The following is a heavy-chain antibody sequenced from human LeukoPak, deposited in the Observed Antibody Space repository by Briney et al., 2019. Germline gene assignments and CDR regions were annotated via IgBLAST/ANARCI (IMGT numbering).Heavy chain of an antibody. D-gene: IGHD6-13*01. CDR3: ARKGPPGAAAGTGYFQH. CDR1: GYTFTSFG. Sequence: ASVKVSCTASGYTFTSFGISWVRQAPGQGLEWMGWTSAYNGNTNYAEKVQGRVTMTTDTSTSTAYMELRSLGSDDTAAYYCARKGPPGAAAGTGYFQHWGQGTLVTVSS. V-gene: IGHV1-18*01. CDR2: TSAYNGNT. J-gene: IGHJ1*01.